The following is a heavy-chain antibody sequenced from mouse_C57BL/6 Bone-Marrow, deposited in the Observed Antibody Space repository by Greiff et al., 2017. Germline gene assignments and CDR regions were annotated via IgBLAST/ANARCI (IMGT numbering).Heavy chain of an antibody. J-gene: IGHJ4*01. CDR1: GFTFSDYY. V-gene: IGHV5-12*01. Sequence: EVQLQESGGGLVQPGGSLKLSCAASGFTFSDYYMYWVRQTPEKRLEWVAYISNGGGSTYYPDTVKGRFTISRDNAKNTLYLQMSRLKSEDTAMYYCASPSSPYYAMDYWGQGTSVTVSS. CDR3: ASPSSPYYAMDY. D-gene: IGHD1-1*01. CDR2: ISNGGGST.